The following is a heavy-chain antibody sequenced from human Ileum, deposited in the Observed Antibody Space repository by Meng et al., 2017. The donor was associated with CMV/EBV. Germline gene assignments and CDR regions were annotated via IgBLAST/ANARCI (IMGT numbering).Heavy chain of an antibody. J-gene: IGHJ4*02. CDR3: TRDRLAGDFSGPRF. CDR2: IVGTGSGI. CDR1: GFSFSRYS. D-gene: IGHD3-16*02. V-gene: IGHV3-21*01. Sequence: GGSLRSSCAALGFSFSRYSMNWLRQAPGKGLEWVSSIVGTGSGIYYPDSVKGRFTISRDNARNTLYLEMSSLRAEDTAVYYCTRDRLAGDFSGPRFWGQGTLVTVSS.